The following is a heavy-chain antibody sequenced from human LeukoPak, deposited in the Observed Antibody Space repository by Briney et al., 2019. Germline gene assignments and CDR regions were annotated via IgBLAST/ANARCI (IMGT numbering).Heavy chain of an antibody. CDR2: IYSGGST. V-gene: IGHV3-53*01. CDR3: ARGHSSSWYDY. D-gene: IGHD6-13*01. CDR1: GFTVSSNY. J-gene: IGHJ4*02. Sequence: GGSLRLSCAASGFTVSSNYISWVRQAPGKGLEWVSVIYSGGSTYYADSVKGRFTISRDNSKNTLYLQMNSLRAEDTAVYYCARGHSSSWYDYWGQGTLVTVSS.